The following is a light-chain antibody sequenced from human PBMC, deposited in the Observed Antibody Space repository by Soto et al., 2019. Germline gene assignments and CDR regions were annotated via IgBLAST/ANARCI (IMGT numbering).Light chain of an antibody. CDR1: SSNIGNNY. CDR3: GTWDSSLSAGDV. V-gene: IGLV1-51*01. Sequence: QSVLTQPPSVSAAPGQKVTISCSGSSSNIGNNYVSWYRQLPGTAPKLLIYDNNKRPSGIPDRFSGSKSGTSATLGITGLQTGDEADYYCGTWDSSLSAGDVFGTGTKVTVL. CDR2: DNN. J-gene: IGLJ1*01.